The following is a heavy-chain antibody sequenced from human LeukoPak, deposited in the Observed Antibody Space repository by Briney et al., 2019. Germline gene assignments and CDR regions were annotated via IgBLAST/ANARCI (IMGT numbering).Heavy chain of an antibody. CDR3: AVCRHWPTFDY. CDR1: GFTFSSYA. Sequence: GGSLRLSCAASGFTFSSYAMSWVRQAPGKGLEWVSAISGSGGTTYYAVSVKGRFTISRDNSRNTLYLQMNSLRAEDTAVYYCAVCRHWPTFDYWGQGTLVTVSS. J-gene: IGHJ4*02. D-gene: IGHD2-2*01. V-gene: IGHV3-23*01. CDR2: ISGSGGTT.